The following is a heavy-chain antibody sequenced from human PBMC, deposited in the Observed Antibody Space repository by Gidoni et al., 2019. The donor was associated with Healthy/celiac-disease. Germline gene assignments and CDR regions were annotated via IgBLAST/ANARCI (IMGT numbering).Heavy chain of an antibody. V-gene: IGHV4-59*08. J-gene: IGHJ3*02. CDR3: ARTSGSYWAGNDAFDI. CDR2: IYYSGST. D-gene: IGHD1-26*01. CDR1: GGSISSYY. Sequence: QVQLQESGPGLVKPSETLSLTCTVSGGSISSYYWSWIRQPPGKGLEWIGYIYYSGSTNYNPSLKSRVTISVETSKNQFSLKLSSVTAADTAVYYCARTSGSYWAGNDAFDIWGQGTMVTVSS.